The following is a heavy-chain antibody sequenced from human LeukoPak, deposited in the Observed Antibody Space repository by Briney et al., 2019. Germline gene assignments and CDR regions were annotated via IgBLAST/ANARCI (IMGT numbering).Heavy chain of an antibody. J-gene: IGHJ3*02. CDR1: GFTFSDYI. V-gene: IGHV3-72*01. CDR3: TRDGGDSSNSAFDI. D-gene: IGHD3-16*01. Sequence: PGGSLTLSCAASGFTFSDYILDWVRQAPGKGLEWVGRIRRGTNSYTTEYAASVKGRFIISRDDSKNSLYLHMNSLKTEDTAVYHCTRDGGDSSNSAFDIWGQGTVVTVSS. CDR2: IRRGTNSYTT.